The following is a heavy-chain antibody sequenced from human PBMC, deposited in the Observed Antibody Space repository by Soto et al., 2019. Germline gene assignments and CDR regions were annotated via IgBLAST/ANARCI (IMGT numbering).Heavy chain of an antibody. CDR3: ARKEYQLPRVNYYYYGMDV. J-gene: IGHJ6*02. CDR1: GGTFSSYA. D-gene: IGHD2-2*01. CDR2: IIPIFGTA. V-gene: IGHV1-69*13. Sequence: SVKVSCKASGGTFSSYAISCVRHAPGQGLEWMGGIIPIFGTANYAQKFQGRVTITADESTSTAYMELSSLRSEDTAVYYCARKEYQLPRVNYYYYGMDVWGQGTTVTVSS.